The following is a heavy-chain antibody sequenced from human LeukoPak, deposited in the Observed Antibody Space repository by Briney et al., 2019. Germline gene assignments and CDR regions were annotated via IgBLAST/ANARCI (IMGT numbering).Heavy chain of an antibody. CDR1: GFTFSSYW. CDR3: VRLRRNSDTSGFYYYYDF. CDR2: IKQDGSEK. J-gene: IGHJ4*02. Sequence: QTGGSLRLSCAASGFTFSSYWMSWVRQAPGKGLEWVANIKQDGSEKYYVDSVKGRFTISRDNAKNSLYLQMNSLRAEDTAVYYCVRLRRNSDTSGFYYYYDFWGQGTLVTVSS. V-gene: IGHV3-7*01. D-gene: IGHD3-22*01.